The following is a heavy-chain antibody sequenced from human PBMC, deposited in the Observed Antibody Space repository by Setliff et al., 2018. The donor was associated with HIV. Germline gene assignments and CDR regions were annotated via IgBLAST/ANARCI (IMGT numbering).Heavy chain of an antibody. D-gene: IGHD3-9*01. J-gene: IGHJ6*03. Sequence: ASVKVSCKASGYTLTSYGISWVRQAPGQGLEWMGWISAYSGNTNYAQKFQGRVTMTTDTSTSTAYMELRSLRSDDTAVYYCARDHYDILTGYYRDYYYMDVWGKGTTVTVSS. CDR3: ARDHYDILTGYYRDYYYMDV. CDR2: ISAYSGNT. V-gene: IGHV1-18*01. CDR1: GYTLTSYG.